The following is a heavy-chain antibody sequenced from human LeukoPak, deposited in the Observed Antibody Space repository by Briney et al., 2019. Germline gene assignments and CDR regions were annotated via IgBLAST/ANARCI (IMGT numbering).Heavy chain of an antibody. CDR1: GFTFRTYS. J-gene: IGHJ6*03. D-gene: IGHD5-12*01. V-gene: IGHV3-21*01. CDR3: ARDPGYPYYYYMDV. Sequence: GWSLRLSCAASGFTFRTYSMSWVRQAPGKGLEWVSSISRSSSDIYYADPVKGRFTISRDNAKNSLYLQMNSLRAEDTAIYYCARDPGYPYYYYMDVWGKGITVTVSS. CDR2: ISRSSSDI.